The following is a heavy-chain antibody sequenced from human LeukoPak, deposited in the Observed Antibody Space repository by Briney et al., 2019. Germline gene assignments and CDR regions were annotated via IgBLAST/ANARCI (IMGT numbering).Heavy chain of an antibody. V-gene: IGHV1-69*05. J-gene: IGHJ4*02. Sequence: ASVKVSCKASGGTFSSYAISWVRQAPGQGLEWTGGIIPIFGTANYAQKFQGRVTITTDESTSTAYMELSSLRSEDTAVYYCARGPIAAAGDFDYWGQGTLVTVSS. D-gene: IGHD6-13*01. CDR2: IIPIFGTA. CDR1: GGTFSSYA. CDR3: ARGPIAAAGDFDY.